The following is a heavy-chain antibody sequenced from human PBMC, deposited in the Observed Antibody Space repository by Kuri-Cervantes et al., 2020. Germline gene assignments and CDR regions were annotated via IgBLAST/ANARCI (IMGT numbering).Heavy chain of an antibody. CDR3: ANEGVVATGAFDI. V-gene: IGHV3-52*01. CDR2: IKCDGSEK. Sequence: GESLKISCAASGFTFSSSWMHWVCQAPEKGLEWVADIKCDGSEKYYVDSVKGRFTISRDNAKTSLYLQMNSLRAEDTALYYCANEGVVATGAFDIWGQGTMVTVSS. J-gene: IGHJ3*02. CDR1: GFTFSSSW. D-gene: IGHD3-22*01.